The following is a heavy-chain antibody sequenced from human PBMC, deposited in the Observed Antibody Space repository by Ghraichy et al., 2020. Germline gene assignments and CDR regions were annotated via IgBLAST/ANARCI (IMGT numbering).Heavy chain of an antibody. V-gene: IGHV4-34*01. Sequence: SQTLSLTCADYGGSFSGYYWSWIRQPPGKGLEWIGEINHSGSTNYNPSLKSRVTISVDTSKNQFSLKLSSVTAADTAVYYCARRSSSWFDYWGQGTLVTVSS. CDR2: INHSGST. J-gene: IGHJ4*02. D-gene: IGHD6-13*01. CDR3: ARRSSSWFDY. CDR1: GGSFSGYY.